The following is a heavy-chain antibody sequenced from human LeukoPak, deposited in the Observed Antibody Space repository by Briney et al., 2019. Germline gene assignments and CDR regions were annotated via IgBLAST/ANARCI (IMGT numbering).Heavy chain of an antibody. CDR3: TKWSGYGDS. J-gene: IGHJ4*02. D-gene: IGHD5-12*01. V-gene: IGHV3-23*01. CDR1: GFTFSTYA. CDR2: ISASGDAT. Sequence: PGGSLRLSCAVSGFTFSTYAMSWARQAPGKGLEWVSGISASGDATFYADSVKGRFTISRDNSKNTVDLQMNSLRAEDTAVYYCTKWSGYGDSWGQGTLVTVSS.